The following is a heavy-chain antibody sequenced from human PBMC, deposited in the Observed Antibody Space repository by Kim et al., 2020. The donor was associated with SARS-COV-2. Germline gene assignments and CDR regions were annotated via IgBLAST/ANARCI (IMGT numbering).Heavy chain of an antibody. CDR2: ST. V-gene: IGHV4-59*09. CDR3: ASGQLWIAY. Sequence: STNYNPSLQSRVTISVDTSRNQFSLKLTSVNAADTAVYYCASGQLWIAYWGQGTPVTVSS. J-gene: IGHJ4*02. D-gene: IGHD5-18*01.